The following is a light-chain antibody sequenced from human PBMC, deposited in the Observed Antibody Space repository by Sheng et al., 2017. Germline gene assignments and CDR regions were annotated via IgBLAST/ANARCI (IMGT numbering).Light chain of an antibody. CDR2: GAS. Sequence: ENVLTQSPATLSLSPGERATLSCRASQSVSSYLAWYQQKPGQAPRLLIYGASSRATGIPDRFSGSGSGTDFSLTISRLEPEDFAVYYCQQRSNWPSFGQGTRLEIK. V-gene: IGKV3-11*01. CDR3: QQRSNWPS. J-gene: IGKJ5*01. CDR1: QSVSSY.